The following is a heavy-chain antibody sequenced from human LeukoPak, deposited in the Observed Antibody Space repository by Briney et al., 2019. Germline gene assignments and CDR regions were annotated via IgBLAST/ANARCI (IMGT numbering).Heavy chain of an antibody. J-gene: IGHJ6*02. CDR3: ARSFGAAGLYYYYGMDV. D-gene: IGHD6-13*01. CDR2: MNPNSGNT. V-gene: IGHV1-8*01. Sequence: ASVKVSCKASGYTFTSYDINWVRQATGQGLEWIGWMNPNSGNTGYAQKFQGRVTMTRNTSISTAYMELSSLRSEDTAVYYCARSFGAAGLYYYYGMDVWGQGTTVTVSS. CDR1: GYTFTSYD.